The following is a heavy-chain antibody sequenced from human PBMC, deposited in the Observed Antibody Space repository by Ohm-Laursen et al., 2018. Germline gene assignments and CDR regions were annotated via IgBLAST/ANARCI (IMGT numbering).Heavy chain of an antibody. J-gene: IGHJ4*02. V-gene: IGHV3-30*18. Sequence: SLRLSCAASGFTFSSYDMHWVRQAPGKGLEWVAVISYDGSTKYYADSVKGRFTISRDNSKNTLNLQMNSLRAEDTAVYYCAKDKKNFDSWGQGTLVTVSS. CDR1: GFTFSSYD. CDR3: AKDKKNFDS. CDR2: ISYDGSTK.